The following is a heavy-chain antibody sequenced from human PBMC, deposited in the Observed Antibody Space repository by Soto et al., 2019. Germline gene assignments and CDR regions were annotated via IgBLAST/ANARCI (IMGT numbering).Heavy chain of an antibody. CDR1: GYTFTGYY. CDR2: INPNSGGT. CDR3: ARDNWNSDYYYYYGMDV. Sequence: ASVKVSCKASGYTFTGYYMHWVRQAPGQGLEWMGWINPNSGGTNYAQKFQGWVTMTRDTSISTAYMELSRLRSDDTAVYYCARDNWNSDYYYYYGMDVWGQGTTVTVSS. D-gene: IGHD1-7*01. V-gene: IGHV1-2*04. J-gene: IGHJ6*02.